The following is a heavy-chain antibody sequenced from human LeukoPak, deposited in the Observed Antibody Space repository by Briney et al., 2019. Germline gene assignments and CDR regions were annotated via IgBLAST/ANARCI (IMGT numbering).Heavy chain of an antibody. CDR1: GDSISSRDYY. Sequence: SQTLSLTCSVSGDSISSRDYYWSWIRQPPGKGLEWIGYIYYSGSTSYNPSLKSRVTISVDTSKNQFSLRLSSVTAADTAVYYCARAHPFQYYFDYWGQGTLVTVSS. CDR2: IYYSGST. CDR3: ARAHPFQYYFDY. J-gene: IGHJ4*02. V-gene: IGHV4-30-4*08.